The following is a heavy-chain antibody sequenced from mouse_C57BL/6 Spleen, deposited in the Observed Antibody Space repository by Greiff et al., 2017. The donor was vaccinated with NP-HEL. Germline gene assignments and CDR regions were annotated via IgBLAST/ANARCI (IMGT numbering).Heavy chain of an antibody. CDR1: GYTFTDYE. J-gene: IGHJ4*01. CDR2: IDPETGGT. D-gene: IGHD1-1*01. V-gene: IGHV1-15*01. Sequence: VQLQQSGAELVRPGASVTLSCKASGYTFTDYEMHWVKQTPVHGLEWIGAIDPETGGTAYNQKFKGKAILTADKSSSTAYMELRSLTSEDSAVYYCTRTTTVVDYAMDYWGQGTSVTVSS. CDR3: TRTTTVVDYAMDY.